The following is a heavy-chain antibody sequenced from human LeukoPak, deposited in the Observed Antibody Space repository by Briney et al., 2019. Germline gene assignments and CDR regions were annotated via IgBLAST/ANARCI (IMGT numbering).Heavy chain of an antibody. CDR1: GFTFSSYS. CDR2: ISSSSSYI. D-gene: IGHD1-26*01. Sequence: GGSLRLSCAASGFTFSSYSMNWVRQAPGKGLEWVSSISSSSSYIYYADSVKGRFTISRDNAKNSLYLQMNNLRAEDTAVYYCVRKEGATTDYWGQGTLVTVSS. CDR3: VRKEGATTDY. V-gene: IGHV3-21*01. J-gene: IGHJ4*02.